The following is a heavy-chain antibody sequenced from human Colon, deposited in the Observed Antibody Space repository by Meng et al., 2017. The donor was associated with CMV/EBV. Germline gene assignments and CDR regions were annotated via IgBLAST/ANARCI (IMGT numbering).Heavy chain of an antibody. CDR2: IIPIFGKA. CDR1: GGNFNTYA. D-gene: IGHD6-6*01. V-gene: IGHV1-69*05. CDR3: ALAARPGYWYFDL. Sequence: KASGGNFNTYAISWVRQAPGQGLDWMGGIIPIFGKANFAQKFRGRLTITTDESTSTAYMELSSLISEDTAVYYCALAARPGYWYFDLWGRGTLVTVSS. J-gene: IGHJ2*01.